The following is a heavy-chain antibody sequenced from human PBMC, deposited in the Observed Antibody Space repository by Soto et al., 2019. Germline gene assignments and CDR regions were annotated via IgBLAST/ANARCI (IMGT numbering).Heavy chain of an antibody. J-gene: IGHJ4*02. CDR1: GFTFSSYA. CDR2: ISYDGSNK. D-gene: IGHD2-2*01. Sequence: QVQLVESGGGVVQPGRSLRLSCAASGFTFSSYAMHWVRQAPGKGLEWVAVISYDGSNKYYADSVKGRFTISSDNSKNTLYLQMNSLRAEDTAVYYCARDGGTSCYDYWGQGTLVTVSS. CDR3: ARDGGTSCYDY. V-gene: IGHV3-30-3*01.